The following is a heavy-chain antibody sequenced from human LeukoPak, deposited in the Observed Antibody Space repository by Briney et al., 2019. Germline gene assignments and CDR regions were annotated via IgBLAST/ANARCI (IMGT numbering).Heavy chain of an antibody. CDR1: GRTFSSYW. V-gene: IGHV3-74*01. CDR2: INSGGSYT. CDR3: ARDTSPAY. D-gene: IGHD1-26*01. J-gene: IGHJ4*02. Sequence: GGSLRLSCAASGRTFSSYWMHWVRQAPGKGLVWVSDINSGGSYTSYADSVKGRFTISRDNAKNTLYLQMNSLRAEDTAVYYCARDTSPAYWGQGTLVTVSS.